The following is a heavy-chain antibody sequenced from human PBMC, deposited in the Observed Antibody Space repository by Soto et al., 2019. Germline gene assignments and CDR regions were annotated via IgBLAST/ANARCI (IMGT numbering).Heavy chain of an antibody. Sequence: GASVKVSCKASGGTFSSYAISWVRQAPGQGLEWMGGIIPIFGTANYAQKFQGRVTITADESTSTAYMELSSLRSEDTAVYYCARGIRSKPTFDYWGQGTLVTVSS. J-gene: IGHJ4*02. V-gene: IGHV1-69*13. D-gene: IGHD3-3*02. CDR2: IIPIFGTA. CDR3: ARGIRSKPTFDY. CDR1: GGTFSSYA.